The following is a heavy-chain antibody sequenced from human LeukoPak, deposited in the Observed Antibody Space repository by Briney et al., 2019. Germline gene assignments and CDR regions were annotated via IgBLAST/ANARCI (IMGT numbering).Heavy chain of an antibody. V-gene: IGHV5-51*01. CDR1: GYSFIYYW. Sequence: GESLKISCKGSGYSFIYYWISWVRQMPGKGLEWMGIIYPGDSDTRYSPSFQGQVTISADKSISTAYLQWSSLKASDTAVYYCARQGTYYDVLTPMVWFDPWGRGTLVTVSS. CDR3: ARQGTYYDVLTPMVWFDP. CDR2: IYPGDSDT. D-gene: IGHD3-9*01. J-gene: IGHJ5*02.